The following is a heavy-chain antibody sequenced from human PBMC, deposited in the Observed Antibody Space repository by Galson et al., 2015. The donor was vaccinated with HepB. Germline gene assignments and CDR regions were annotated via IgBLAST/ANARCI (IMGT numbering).Heavy chain of an antibody. V-gene: IGHV3-23*01. Sequence: SLRLSCAASGFTFSSYAMSWVRQAPGKGLEWVSAISGSGGSTYYADSVKGRFTISRDNSKNTLYLQMNSLRVDDTALYYCATEGDTSTWYRYWGQGTLVTVSS. CDR1: GFTFSSYA. J-gene: IGHJ1*01. CDR2: ISGSGGST. D-gene: IGHD2-2*01. CDR3: ATEGDTSTWYRY.